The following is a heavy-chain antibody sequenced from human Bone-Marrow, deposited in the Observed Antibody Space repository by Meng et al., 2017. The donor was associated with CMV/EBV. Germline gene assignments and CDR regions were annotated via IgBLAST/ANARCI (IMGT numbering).Heavy chain of an antibody. V-gene: IGHV3-23*01. J-gene: IGHJ3*02. CDR1: GGSFSGYY. CDR2: IDGSGRRT. Sequence: ETLSLTCAVYGGSFSGYYWSWIRQPPGKGLEWVASIDGSGRRTYYADSVKGRFTISRDNSKNTLSLQMNSLRAEDTAVYYCTKDGGYSRSNNWYAAFDIWGQGTMVTVSS. CDR3: TKDGGYSRSNNWYAAFDI. D-gene: IGHD2-2*01.